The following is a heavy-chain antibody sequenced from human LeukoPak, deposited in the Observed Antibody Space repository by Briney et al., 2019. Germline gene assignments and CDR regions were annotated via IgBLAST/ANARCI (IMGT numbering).Heavy chain of an antibody. Sequence: SQTLSLTCTVSGGSISSGGYYWSWIRQPPGKGLEWIGYIYHSGSTYYNPSLKSRVTISVDRSKNQFSLKLSSVTAADTAVYYCARGGITMKSNAFDIWGQGTMVTVSS. V-gene: IGHV4-30-2*01. CDR2: IYHSGST. D-gene: IGHD3-22*01. CDR3: ARGGITMKSNAFDI. CDR1: GGSISSGGYY. J-gene: IGHJ3*02.